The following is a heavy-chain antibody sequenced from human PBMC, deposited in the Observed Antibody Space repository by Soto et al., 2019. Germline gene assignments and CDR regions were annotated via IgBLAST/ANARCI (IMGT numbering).Heavy chain of an antibody. D-gene: IGHD3-22*01. V-gene: IGHV5-51*01. CDR1: GYTFTTYW. CDR3: GRLDSSYYFDY. CDR2: IYPGDSDT. J-gene: IGHJ4*02. Sequence: EVQLVQSGAEVKKPGESLKISCKGSGYTFTTYWIGWVRQMPGKGLEWMGIIYPGDSDTTYSPSFQGQVTISADKSISTAYLQWNSLKASDSAMYSCGRLDSSYYFDYWGQGTLVTVSS.